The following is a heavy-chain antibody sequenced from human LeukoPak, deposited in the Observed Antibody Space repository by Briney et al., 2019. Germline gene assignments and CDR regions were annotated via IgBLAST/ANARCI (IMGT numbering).Heavy chain of an antibody. D-gene: IGHD6-13*01. Sequence: ASVKVSCKASGYTFTSYDINWVRQATGQGLEWMGWMNPNSGNTGYAQKFQGRVTITRNTSISTAYMELSSLRSEDTAVYYCARARGGSSWKTTRYYYYMDVWGKGTTVTVSS. CDR3: ARARGGSSWKTTRYYYYMDV. J-gene: IGHJ6*03. CDR2: MNPNSGNT. CDR1: GYTFTSYD. V-gene: IGHV1-8*03.